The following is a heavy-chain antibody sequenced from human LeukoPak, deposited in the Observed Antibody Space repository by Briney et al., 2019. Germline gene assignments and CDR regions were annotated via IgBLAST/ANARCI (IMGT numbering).Heavy chain of an antibody. CDR3: AKDSLGYYKRFDY. CDR1: GFTFSNYA. J-gene: IGHJ4*02. Sequence: GGSLRLSCAASGFTFSNYAMSWVRQAPGKGLEWVSAISGSGINTYYADSVEGRFTISRDNSKNTLYLQMNSLRAEDTALYYCAKDSLGYYKRFDYWGQGTLVTVSS. CDR2: ISGSGINT. D-gene: IGHD3-9*01. V-gene: IGHV3-23*01.